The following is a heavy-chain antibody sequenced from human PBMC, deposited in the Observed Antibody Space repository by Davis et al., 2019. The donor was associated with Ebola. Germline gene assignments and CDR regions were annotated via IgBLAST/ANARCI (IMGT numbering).Heavy chain of an antibody. D-gene: IGHD6-19*01. CDR2: IKQDGSEK. CDR3: ARDEAITVAGSINWYFDL. V-gene: IGHV3-7*01. J-gene: IGHJ2*01. CDR1: GFTFGIYW. Sequence: PGGSLRPSCAASGFTFGIYWMSWVRQAPGKGLEWVASIKQDGSEKYYVDSVKGRFTISRDNAKSSLYLQMNSLRAEDTAVYYCARDEAITVAGSINWYFDLWGRGTLVPVSS.